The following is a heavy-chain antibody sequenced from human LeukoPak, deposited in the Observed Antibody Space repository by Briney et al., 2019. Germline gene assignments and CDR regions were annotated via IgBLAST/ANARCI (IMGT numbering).Heavy chain of an antibody. CDR2: INHSGST. Sequence: SETLSLTCAVYGGSFSGYYWSWIRQPPGKGLEWIGEINHSGSTNYNPSLKSRVTISVDTSKNQFSLKLSSVTAADTAVYYCARGERMTTVTGFDPWGQGTLVTVSS. CDR1: GGSFSGYY. J-gene: IGHJ5*02. D-gene: IGHD4-11*01. CDR3: ARGERMTTVTGFDP. V-gene: IGHV4-34*01.